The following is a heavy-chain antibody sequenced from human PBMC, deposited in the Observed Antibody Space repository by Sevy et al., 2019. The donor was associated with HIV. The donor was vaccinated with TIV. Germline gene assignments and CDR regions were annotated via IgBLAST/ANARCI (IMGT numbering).Heavy chain of an antibody. D-gene: IGHD6-19*01. J-gene: IGHJ4*02. Sequence: GGSLRLSCAASGFTFSSYAMHWVRRAPGKGLEWVAVLSYDGSNKDYADSVKGRFTISRDNSKNTLYLQMNSLRAEDTAVYYCARLKSQWLPTDYWGQGTLVTVSS. V-gene: IGHV3-30-3*01. CDR3: ARLKSQWLPTDY. CDR2: LSYDGSNK. CDR1: GFTFSSYA.